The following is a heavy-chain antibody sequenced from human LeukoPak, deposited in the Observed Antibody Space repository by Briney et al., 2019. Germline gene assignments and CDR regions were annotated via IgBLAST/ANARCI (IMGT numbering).Heavy chain of an antibody. J-gene: IGHJ4*02. CDR1: GYTFTSYA. CDR3: AGWDSSGYRFDY. V-gene: IGHV1-3*01. D-gene: IGHD3-22*01. CDR2: INAGNGNT. Sequence: ASVKVSCKASGYTFTSYAMHWVRQAPGQRLEWMGWINAGNGNTKYSQKFQGRVTITRDTSASTAYMELSSLRSEDTAVYYCAGWDSSGYRFDYWGQGTLVTVSS.